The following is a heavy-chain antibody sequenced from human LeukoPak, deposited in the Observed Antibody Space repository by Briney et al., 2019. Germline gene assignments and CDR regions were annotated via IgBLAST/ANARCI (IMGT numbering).Heavy chain of an antibody. CDR1: GFTFSSYS. J-gene: IGHJ4*02. CDR2: ISFSDNTI. D-gene: IGHD6-19*01. CDR3: ARVTYDSGWYYSGDY. V-gene: IGHV3-48*04. Sequence: PGGSLRLSCAASGFTFSSYSMNWVRQAPGKGLEWVSYISFSDNTIYYADSVKGRFTISRDNAKNSLYLQLNSLRAEDTAVYYCARVTYDSGWYYSGDYWGQGTLVTVSS.